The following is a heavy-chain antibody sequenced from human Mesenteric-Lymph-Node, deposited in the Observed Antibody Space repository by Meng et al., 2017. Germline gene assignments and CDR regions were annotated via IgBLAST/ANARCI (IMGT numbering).Heavy chain of an antibody. J-gene: IGHJ5*02. CDR1: GDTVTTYA. CDR3: VRGDWFDP. V-gene: IGHV7-4-1*04. Sequence: QVQLVQAGAELKKPGASVKVSCKASGDTVTTYAMNWVRQAPGQGLEWMGWINTNTGNPTYAQGFTGRFVFSLDTSVNMAYLQITSLKAEDTAVYYCVRGDWFDPWGQGTLVTVSS. CDR2: INTNTGNP.